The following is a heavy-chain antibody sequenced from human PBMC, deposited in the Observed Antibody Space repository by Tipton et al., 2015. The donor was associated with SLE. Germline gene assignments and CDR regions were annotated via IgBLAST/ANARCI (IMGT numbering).Heavy chain of an antibody. V-gene: IGHV4-59*02. J-gene: IGHJ4*02. CDR2: IFYSGST. CDR3: AGRGDLVVVTAYLDY. CDR1: DGSVSGYY. Sequence: TLSLTCTVSDGSVSGYYWSWIRQPPGKGLEWIGYIFYSGSTNYNPSLKSRVTISVDTSKNQFSLKLSSVTAADTAVYYCAGRGDLVVVTAYLDYWGQGTLVTVSS. D-gene: IGHD2-21*02.